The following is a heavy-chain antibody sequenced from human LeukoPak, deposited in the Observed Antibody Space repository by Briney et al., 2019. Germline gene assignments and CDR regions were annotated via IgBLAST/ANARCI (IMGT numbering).Heavy chain of an antibody. CDR1: GYTFTSYY. CDR3: ARGPRITIFGVVMANDAFDI. D-gene: IGHD3-3*01. V-gene: IGHV1-2*02. J-gene: IGHJ3*02. CDR2: INPNSGGT. Sequence: GASVKVSCKASGYTFTSYYMHWVRQAPGQGLEWMGWINPNSGGTNYAQKFQGRVTMTRDTSSSTAYMELSRLRFDDTVVYYCARGPRITIFGVVMANDAFDIWGQGTMVTVSS.